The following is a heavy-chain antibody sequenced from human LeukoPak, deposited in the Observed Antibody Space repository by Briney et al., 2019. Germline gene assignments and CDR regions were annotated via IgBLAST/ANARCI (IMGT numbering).Heavy chain of an antibody. D-gene: IGHD6-19*01. CDR1: GGSISSYY. CDR2: IYYSGST. CDR3: ARGTYSSGWYRQGYFDY. V-gene: IGHV4-59*01. Sequence: PSETLSLTCTVSGGSISSYYWSWIRQPPGKGLEWIGYIYYSGSTNYNPSLKSRVTISVDTSKNQFSLKLSSVTAADTAVYYCARGTYSSGWYRQGYFDYWGQGTLDTVSS. J-gene: IGHJ4*02.